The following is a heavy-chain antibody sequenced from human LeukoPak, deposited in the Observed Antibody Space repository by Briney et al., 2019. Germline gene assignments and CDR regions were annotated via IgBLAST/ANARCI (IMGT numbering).Heavy chain of an antibody. CDR3: ARCDPMVRGVIDY. CDR2: INRGGSEI. D-gene: IGHD3-10*01. J-gene: IGHJ4*02. Sequence: GGSLRLSCAASGFTFSSYWMSWVRQAPGKGLEWVANINRGGSEIYYVDSVKGRFTMSRDNAKNSLYLQMNSLRAEDTAVYYCARCDPMVRGVIDYWGQGTLVTVSS. CDR1: GFTFSSYW. V-gene: IGHV3-7*01.